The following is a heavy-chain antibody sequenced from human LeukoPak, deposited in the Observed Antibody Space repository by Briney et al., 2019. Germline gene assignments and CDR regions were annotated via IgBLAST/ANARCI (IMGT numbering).Heavy chain of an antibody. D-gene: IGHD4-11*01. Sequence: XKAXGGTFSSYTIXWVRQAPGQGLEWMGRIIPMLGIANYAQKFQGRVTITADKSTSTAYMELSSLRSEDTAVYYCARYGQLLYSNYITWSQGTLVTVSS. J-gene: IGHJ4*02. V-gene: IGHV1-69*02. CDR1: GGTFSSYT. CDR2: IIPMLGIA. CDR3: ARYGQLLYSNYIT.